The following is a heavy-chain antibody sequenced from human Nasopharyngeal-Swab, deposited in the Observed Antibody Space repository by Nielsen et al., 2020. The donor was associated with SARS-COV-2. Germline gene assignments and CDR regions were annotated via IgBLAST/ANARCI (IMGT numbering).Heavy chain of an antibody. CDR3: TRSYIFDI. Sequence: GESLKISCAASGFTFSRYDMNWVRQAPGKGLEWVASIVGSSSSIFYADSVKGRFTISRDNAKNSLYLQMNSLRAGDTALYYCTRSYIFDIWGQGTVVTVSS. D-gene: IGHD1-14*01. CDR1: GFTFSRYD. CDR2: IVGSSSSI. J-gene: IGHJ3*02. V-gene: IGHV3-21*03.